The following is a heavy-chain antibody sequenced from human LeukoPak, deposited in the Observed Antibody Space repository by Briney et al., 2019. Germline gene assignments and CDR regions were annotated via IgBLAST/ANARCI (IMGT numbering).Heavy chain of an antibody. Sequence: PSETLSLTCTVSGGPINSYYWSWIRQPPGKGLEWIGYIYYSGSTNYNPSLKSRVTISVDTSKNQFSLTLSSVTAADTAVYYCARVGSGSYYRHFDYWGQGILVTVSS. CDR1: GGPINSYY. V-gene: IGHV4-59*01. CDR3: ARVGSGSYYRHFDY. D-gene: IGHD1-26*01. J-gene: IGHJ4*02. CDR2: IYYSGST.